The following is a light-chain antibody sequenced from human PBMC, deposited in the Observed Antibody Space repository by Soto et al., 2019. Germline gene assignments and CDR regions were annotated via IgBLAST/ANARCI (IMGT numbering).Light chain of an antibody. CDR1: HIIYNW. J-gene: IGKJ4*01. CDR2: EAS. Sequence: DIQMTQSPSTLSASIGDTVTIPCRAIHIIYNWLAWFQQKPGKAPNLLIYEASTLEAGVPARFSGSASGTEFTLTISSLQPDDFATYYCQQHADYPITFGGGTKVDIK. V-gene: IGKV1-5*03. CDR3: QQHADYPIT.